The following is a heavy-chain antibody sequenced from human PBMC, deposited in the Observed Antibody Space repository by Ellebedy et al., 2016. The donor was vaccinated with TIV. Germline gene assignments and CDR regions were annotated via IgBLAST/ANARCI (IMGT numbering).Heavy chain of an antibody. V-gene: IGHV4-59*01. CDR1: GASINRYY. CDR3: ARFEDNFDY. Sequence: MPSETLSLTCTVSGASINRYYWSWIRQPPGRGLEWIGYVYYTGSTNYNPSLESPVTISLDTSKNQFSLKLSSVTAADTAVYYCARFEDNFDYWGPGSLVIVSS. J-gene: IGHJ4*02. CDR2: VYYTGST.